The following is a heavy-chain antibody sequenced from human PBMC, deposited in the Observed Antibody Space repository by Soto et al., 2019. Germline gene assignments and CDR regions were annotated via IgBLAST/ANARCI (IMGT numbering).Heavy chain of an antibody. J-gene: IGHJ5*02. CDR3: ARRHLAVAVSPWFDP. V-gene: IGHV2-26*01. CDR1: GLSITDSEMG. CDR2: IDSSGEK. Sequence: QVTLKESGPVLVKPTETLTLRCTVSGLSITDSEMGVSWIRQPPVQPLEWLAHIDSSGEKSYRTFLKSRLAISKDTSTSQIVLTMTNMDPADTATYYCARRHLAVAVSPWFDPWGQGIPVTVSS. D-gene: IGHD6-19*01.